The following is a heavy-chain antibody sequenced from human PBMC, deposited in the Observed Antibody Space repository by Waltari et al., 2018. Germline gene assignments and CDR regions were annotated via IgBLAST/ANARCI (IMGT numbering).Heavy chain of an antibody. CDR1: GGSISSSNW. CDR3: ARDSGFVEWSTYCYYGMDV. Sequence: QVQLQESGPGLVKPSGALSLTCAVSGGSISSSNWWSWVRQPPGKGLEWIGEIYHSGSNNNNPPLSRGTILSVEKSKNHFSLKLSAVAAADTAVYYWARDSGFVEWSTYCYYGMDVWGQGTTVIVSS. V-gene: IGHV4-4*02. CDR2: IYHSGSN. D-gene: IGHD3-3*01. J-gene: IGHJ6*02.